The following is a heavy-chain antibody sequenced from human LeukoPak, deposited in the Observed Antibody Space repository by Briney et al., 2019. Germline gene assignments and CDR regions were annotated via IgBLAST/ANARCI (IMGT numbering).Heavy chain of an antibody. V-gene: IGHV4-4*07. CDR1: GGSISSYY. CDR3: ARGMPGAPGRGFFDQ. Sequence: SSETLSLTCTVSGGSISSYYWTWIRQSAGKGLEWIGRINTSGSTNYNPSLRSRVTMSVNTSKNQFSLNLTSVTAADTAVYSCARGMPGAPGRGFFDQWGHGTLATVSS. D-gene: IGHD1-26*01. CDR2: INTSGST. J-gene: IGHJ5*02.